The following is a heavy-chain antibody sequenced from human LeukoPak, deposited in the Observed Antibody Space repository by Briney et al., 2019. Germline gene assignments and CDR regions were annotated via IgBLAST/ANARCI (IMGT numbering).Heavy chain of an antibody. D-gene: IGHD3-10*01. Sequence: GGSLRLSCAVSGFTFSSYWMNWVRQVPGKGLVWVSHINTFGTTATYADSVKGRFTISRDNSKNTLYLQMNSLRAEDTAVYYCARDPIWFGESSWGQGTLVTVSS. J-gene: IGHJ4*02. CDR3: ARDPIWFGESS. V-gene: IGHV3-74*01. CDR1: GFTFSSYW. CDR2: INTFGTTA.